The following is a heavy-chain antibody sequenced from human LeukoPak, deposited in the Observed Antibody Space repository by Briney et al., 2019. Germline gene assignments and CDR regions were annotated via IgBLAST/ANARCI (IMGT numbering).Heavy chain of an antibody. CDR2: IGYDGTDK. Sequence: PGGSLRLSCAASGFTFSYYGMHWVRQAPGKGLEWVTFIGYDGTDKYYADSVKGRFTISRDNSKNTLSWHMNSLRAEDTAVYYCARDLTYNSWYYFDSWGQGTLVTVSS. CDR1: GFTFSYYG. V-gene: IGHV3-30*02. CDR3: ARDLTYNSWYYFDS. D-gene: IGHD6-13*01. J-gene: IGHJ4*02.